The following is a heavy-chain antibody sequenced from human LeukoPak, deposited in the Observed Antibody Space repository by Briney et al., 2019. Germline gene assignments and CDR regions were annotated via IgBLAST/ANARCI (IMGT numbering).Heavy chain of an antibody. V-gene: IGHV3-73*01. CDR3: TTVAMATTSGFDY. D-gene: IGHD5-24*01. CDR1: GFTFSDSG. CDR2: VRSKANSYAT. J-gene: IGHJ4*02. Sequence: GGSLRLSCAASGFTFSDSGMHWVRQASGKGLEWVGHVRSKANSYATAYAASVRGRFTISRDDSKNTAFLRMKSLKTDDTAVYYCTTVAMATTSGFDYWGQGTQVTVSS.